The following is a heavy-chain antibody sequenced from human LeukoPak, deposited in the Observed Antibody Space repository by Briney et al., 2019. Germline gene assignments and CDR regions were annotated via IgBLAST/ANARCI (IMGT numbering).Heavy chain of an antibody. Sequence: GGSLRLSCAASGFTFSSYGMHWVRQAPGKGLEWVAFIRYDGSNKYYADSVKGRFTISRDNSKNTLYLQMNNLRAEDTAVYYCAKDQYSGSLTSNAFDIWGQGTMVTVSS. CDR1: GFTFSSYG. J-gene: IGHJ3*02. CDR2: IRYDGSNK. D-gene: IGHD1-26*01. V-gene: IGHV3-30*02. CDR3: AKDQYSGSLTSNAFDI.